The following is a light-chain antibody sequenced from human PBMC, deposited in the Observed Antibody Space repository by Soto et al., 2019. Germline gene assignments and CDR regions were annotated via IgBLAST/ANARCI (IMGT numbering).Light chain of an antibody. CDR1: QSVSSK. CDR2: GAS. Sequence: EIVLTQSPGTLSVSPGERATLSCRASQSVSSKLAWYQQKPGQAPRLLFYGASTGATGIPARFSGSGSETEFTLSISSLPSEDFAVYYSQQYNNWPGTFGQGTKV. J-gene: IGKJ1*01. V-gene: IGKV3-15*01. CDR3: QQYNNWPGT.